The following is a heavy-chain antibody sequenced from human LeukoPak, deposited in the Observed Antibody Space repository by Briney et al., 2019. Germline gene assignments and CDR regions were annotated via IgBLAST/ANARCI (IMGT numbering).Heavy chain of an antibody. D-gene: IGHD5-24*01. CDR2: ISGNGRDT. CDR3: TKDQEVATIGGYFDS. J-gene: IGHJ4*03. V-gene: IGHV3-23*01. Sequence: GGSLRLSCEGSGFIFRSFAMNWVRQVPGKGLEWVSSISGNGRDTCYADSVKGRFTISRDSPKNTLYLQMNSLLTDDTAVYYCTKDQEVATIGGYFDSWGQGALVTVSS. CDR1: GFIFRSFA.